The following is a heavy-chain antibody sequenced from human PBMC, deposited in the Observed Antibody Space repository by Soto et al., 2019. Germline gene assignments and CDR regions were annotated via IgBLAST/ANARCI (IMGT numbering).Heavy chain of an antibody. CDR1: GYSFTSDW. V-gene: IGHV5-51*03. CDR3: AGKSFPVGAARLESYYYYYGMDV. D-gene: IGHD6-6*01. J-gene: IGHJ6*02. Sequence: PGESLKICCKGSGYSFTSDWIGWVRQMPGKGLEWMGIIYPGDSDTRYSPSFQGQVTISADKSISTAYLQWSSLKASDTAMYYCAGKSFPVGAARLESYYYYYGMDVWGQGTTVTVSS. CDR2: IYPGDSDT.